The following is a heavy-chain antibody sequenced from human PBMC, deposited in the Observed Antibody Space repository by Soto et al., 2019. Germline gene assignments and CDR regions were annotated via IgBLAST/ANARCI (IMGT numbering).Heavy chain of an antibody. D-gene: IGHD2-15*01. CDR2: IDPSDSYT. CDR1: GYSFTSYW. Sequence: PGESLKISCKGSGYSFTSYWISWVRQMPGKVLEWMGRIDPSDSYTNYSPSFQGHVTISADKSISTAYLQWSSLKASDTAMYYCASLSLGYCSGGSCYYYYGMDVWGQGXTVTIYS. V-gene: IGHV5-10-1*01. J-gene: IGHJ6*02. CDR3: ASLSLGYCSGGSCYYYYGMDV.